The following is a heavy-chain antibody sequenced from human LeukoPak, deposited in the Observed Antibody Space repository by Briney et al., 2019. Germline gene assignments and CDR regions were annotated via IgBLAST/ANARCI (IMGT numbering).Heavy chain of an antibody. J-gene: IGHJ5*02. D-gene: IGHD3-10*01. Sequence: SETLSLTCTVSGGSISSSSYYWGWIRQPPGKGLEWIGSIYYSGSTYYNPSLKSRVTISVDTSKNQFSLKLSSVTAADTAVYYCARDFSVYYGSGAPGWFDPWGQGTLVTVSS. CDR3: ARDFSVYYGSGAPGWFDP. V-gene: IGHV4-39*07. CDR1: GGSISSSSYY. CDR2: IYYSGST.